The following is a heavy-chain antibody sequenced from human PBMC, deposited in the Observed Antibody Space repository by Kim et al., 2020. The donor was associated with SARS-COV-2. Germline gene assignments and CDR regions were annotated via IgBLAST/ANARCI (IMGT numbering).Heavy chain of an antibody. CDR3: AEGYGMHV. J-gene: IGHJ6*02. Sequence: SQTLSLTCAISGDSVSRNTAAWNWIRQSPARGLEWLGRTYFRSQWFNDYAASVKSRITISPDTSKNQFSLQLNSVTPDDADVYYCAEGYGMHVWGQGTTVTVSS. V-gene: IGHV6-1*01. CDR2: TYFRSQWFN. CDR1: GDSVSRNTAA.